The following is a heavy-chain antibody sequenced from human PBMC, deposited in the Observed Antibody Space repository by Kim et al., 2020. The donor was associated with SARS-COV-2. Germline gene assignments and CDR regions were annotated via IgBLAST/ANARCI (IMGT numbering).Heavy chain of an antibody. CDR3: AKGGEGITVSLFDS. CDR1: GDSVSSTRAS. D-gene: IGHD6-19*01. CDR2: TYHRSKWYA. J-gene: IGHJ4*02. Sequence: SQTLSLTCAISGDSVSSTRASWNWIRKSPSRGLEWLGRTYHRSKWYADYAVSVRSRLTGNADTSKNQFSLQLNSVTPEDTAVYYCAKGGEGITVSLFDSWGQGTLVTVSS. V-gene: IGHV6-1*01.